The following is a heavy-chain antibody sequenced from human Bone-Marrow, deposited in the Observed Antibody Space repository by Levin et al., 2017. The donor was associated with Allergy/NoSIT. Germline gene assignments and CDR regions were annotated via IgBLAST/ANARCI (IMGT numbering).Heavy chain of an antibody. CDR2: ISSEGSNA. CDR3: ARGGGRDRRLYYFDS. CDR1: GFSLSSFA. D-gene: IGHD6-25*01. J-gene: IGHJ4*02. V-gene: IGHV3-30*04. Sequence: GESLKISCEASGFSLSSFAMHWVRQAPGKGPEWVAVISSEGSNAYYGDFVKGRFTVSRDISKNTLYLQLNSLRSDDTAMYFCARGGGRDRRLYYFDSWGQGTLVTVSS.